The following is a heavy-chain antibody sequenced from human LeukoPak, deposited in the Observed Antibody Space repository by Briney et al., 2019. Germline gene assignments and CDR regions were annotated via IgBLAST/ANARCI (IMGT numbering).Heavy chain of an antibody. CDR3: AKSVYGGNPLDI. Sequence: SETLSLTCTVSGGSISSGSYYWSWIRQPAGKGLEWIGRIYTSGSTNYNPSLKSRVTISADTSKNQFSLKLSSVTAADTAVYYCAKSVYGGNPLDIWGQGTMVTVSS. V-gene: IGHV4-61*02. D-gene: IGHD4-23*01. CDR2: IYTSGST. CDR1: GGSISSGSYY. J-gene: IGHJ3*02.